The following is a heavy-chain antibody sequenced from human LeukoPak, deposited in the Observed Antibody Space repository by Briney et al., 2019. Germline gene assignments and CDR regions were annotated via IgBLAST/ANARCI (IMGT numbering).Heavy chain of an antibody. CDR1: GFTFDDYA. D-gene: IGHD6-19*01. J-gene: IGHJ4*02. CDR3: AKDMADYSSGWHDF. Sequence: PGRSLRLSSAASGFTFDDYAMHWVRQAPGKGLEWVSGISWNSGSIGYADSVKGRFTISRDNAKNSLYLQMNSLRAEDTALYYCAKDMADYSSGWHDFWGQGTLVTVSS. V-gene: IGHV3-9*01. CDR2: ISWNSGSI.